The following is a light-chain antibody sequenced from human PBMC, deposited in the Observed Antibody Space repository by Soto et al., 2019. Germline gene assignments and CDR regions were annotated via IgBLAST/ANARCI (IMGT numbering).Light chain of an antibody. CDR3: QQSYSTPPT. CDR2: AAS. V-gene: IGKV1-39*01. Sequence: DIPMTQSPSSLSASVGDRVTITCRASQNIINYLNWYQQKPGKPPKFLIYAASSLQSGVPPRFSGSGSGTDFTLTISSLQPEDFATYYCQQSYSTPPTFGQGTKLEI. CDR1: QNIINY. J-gene: IGKJ2*01.